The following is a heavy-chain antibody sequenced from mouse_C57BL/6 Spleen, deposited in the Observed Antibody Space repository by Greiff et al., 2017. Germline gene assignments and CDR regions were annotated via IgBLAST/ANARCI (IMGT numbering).Heavy chain of an antibody. V-gene: IGHV1-76*01. CDR3: AREGWDYAYAMDY. Sequence: QVQLKESGAELVRPGASVKLSCKASGYTFTDYYINWVKPRPGQGLEWIARIYPGSGNTYYNEKFKGKATLTAEKSSSTAYMQLSSLTSEDSAVYFCAREGWDYAYAMDYWGQGTSVTVSS. D-gene: IGHD3-3*01. CDR2: IYPGSGNT. CDR1: GYTFTDYY. J-gene: IGHJ4*01.